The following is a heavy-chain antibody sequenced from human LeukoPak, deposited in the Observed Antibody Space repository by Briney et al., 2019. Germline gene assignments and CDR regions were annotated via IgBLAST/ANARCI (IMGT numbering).Heavy chain of an antibody. V-gene: IGHV3-7*01. CDR1: GFTFSSYW. CDR2: IKQVGSEK. D-gene: IGHD3-22*01. CDR3: AREASDSSGPAVDY. J-gene: IGHJ4*02. Sequence: GGSLTLSCAASGFTFSSYWMSWVRQAPGKGLEWVANIKQVGSEKYYVDSVKGRFTISRDNAKNSLYLQMNSLRAEDTAVYYCAREASDSSGPAVDYWGQGTLVTVSS.